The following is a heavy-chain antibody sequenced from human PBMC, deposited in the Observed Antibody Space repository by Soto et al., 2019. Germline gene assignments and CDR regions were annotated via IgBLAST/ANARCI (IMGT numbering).Heavy chain of an antibody. CDR3: AREAYGGNLAQGWFDP. D-gene: IGHD4-17*01. J-gene: IGHJ5*02. CDR1: GGSISSGDYF. Sequence: QVQLQESGPGLVKPSQTLSLTCTVSGGSISSGDYFWSWIHQPPGKGLEWIGYIFYTGTTYYNPSLKSRVTISVDTSRNQFSLKLSSVTAADTAVYYCAREAYGGNLAQGWFDPWGQGTLVTVSS. V-gene: IGHV4-30-4*01. CDR2: IFYTGTT.